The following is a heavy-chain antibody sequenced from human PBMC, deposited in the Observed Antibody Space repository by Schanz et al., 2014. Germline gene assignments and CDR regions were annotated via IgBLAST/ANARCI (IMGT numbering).Heavy chain of an antibody. CDR2: TIPILGIA. CDR3: ASSGAGYSSSWYFDY. J-gene: IGHJ4*02. D-gene: IGHD6-13*01. V-gene: IGHV1-69*02. CDR1: GGTFSTYT. Sequence: QVQLVQSGAEVKKPGSSVKVSCKASGGTFSTYTISWVRQAPGQGLEWMGRTIPILGIANYAQKFQGRVTITADKSTFTAYMDVSSLRSEDTAVYYCASSGAGYSSSWYFDYWGQGSLVTVSS.